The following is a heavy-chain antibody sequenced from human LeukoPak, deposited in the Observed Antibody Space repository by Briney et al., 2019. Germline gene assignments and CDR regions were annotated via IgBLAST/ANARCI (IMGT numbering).Heavy chain of an antibody. J-gene: IGHJ3*01. V-gene: IGHV3-23*01. CDR2: IGGSGGGTT. CDR1: GFTLRNYA. D-gene: IGHD3-9*01. CDR3: AREAFDADFYDAFDF. Sequence: GGSLRLSCAASGFTLRNYAMNWVRQAPGKGLEWVSVIGGSGGGTTYYADSVKGRFTISRDTSKNTLYLQMNSLRAEDTAVYYCAREAFDADFYDAFDFWGQGTMVSVSS.